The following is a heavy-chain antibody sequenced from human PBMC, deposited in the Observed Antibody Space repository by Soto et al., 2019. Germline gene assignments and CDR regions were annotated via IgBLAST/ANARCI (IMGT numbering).Heavy chain of an antibody. D-gene: IGHD2-2*01. Sequence: PGESLKISCKGSGYSFTSYWIGWVRQMPGKGLEWMGIIYPGDSDTRYSPSFQGQVTISADKSISTAYLQWSSLKAPDTAMYYCARTGYCSSTSCYYYGMDVWGQGTTVTVSS. CDR3: ARTGYCSSTSCYYYGMDV. CDR2: IYPGDSDT. J-gene: IGHJ6*02. V-gene: IGHV5-51*01. CDR1: GYSFTSYW.